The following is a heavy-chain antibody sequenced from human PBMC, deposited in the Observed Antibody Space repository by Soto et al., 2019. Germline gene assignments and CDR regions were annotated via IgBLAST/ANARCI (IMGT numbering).Heavy chain of an antibody. Sequence: EVQLVESGGALVQPGGSLRVSCAASGFSVSNNYMSWVRQAPGKGLEWVAFIYSGGDTFYADSVKGRFSISRDKSRNTLNLQMNSLRVEDTAVYDCAVRWKWGQGTLVTVSS. CDR1: GFSVSNNY. D-gene: IGHD1-1*01. CDR2: IYSGGDT. J-gene: IGHJ4*02. V-gene: IGHV3-66*01. CDR3: AVRWK.